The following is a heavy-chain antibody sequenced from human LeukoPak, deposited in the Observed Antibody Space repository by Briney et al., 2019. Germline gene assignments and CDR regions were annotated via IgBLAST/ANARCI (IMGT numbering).Heavy chain of an antibody. J-gene: IGHJ6*02. V-gene: IGHV1-69*04. CDR1: GGTFSSYA. CDR3: ARPSKSHYYYYGMDV. CDR2: IIPILGIA. Sequence: SVKVSCKASGGTFSSYAISWVRRAPGQGLEWMGRIIPILGIANYAQKFQGRVTITADKSTSTAYMELSSLRSEDTAVYYCARPSKSHYYYYGMDVWGQGTTVTVSS.